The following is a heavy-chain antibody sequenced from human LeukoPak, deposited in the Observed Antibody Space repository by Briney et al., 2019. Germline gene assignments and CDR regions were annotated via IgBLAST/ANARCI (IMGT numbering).Heavy chain of an antibody. Sequence: SETLSLTCAVYGGSFSGYYWSWIRQPPGKGLEWIGEINHSGSTNYNPSLKSRVTTSVDTSKNQFSLKLSSVTAADTAVYYCARDGYDGWFDPWGQGTLVTVSS. J-gene: IGHJ5*02. CDR3: ARDGYDGWFDP. CDR1: GGSFSGYY. V-gene: IGHV4-34*01. D-gene: IGHD5-12*01. CDR2: INHSGST.